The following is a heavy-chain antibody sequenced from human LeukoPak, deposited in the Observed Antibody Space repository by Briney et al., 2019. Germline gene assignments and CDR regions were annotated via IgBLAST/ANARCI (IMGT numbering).Heavy chain of an antibody. J-gene: IGHJ5*02. D-gene: IGHD3-22*01. CDR3: ARDLHYYDGSGLYNWFDP. CDR1: GGSISSYY. Sequence: PSETLSLTCTVSGGSISSYYWSWIRQPPGKGLEWIGYIYYSGSTNYNPSLKSRVTISVDTSKNQFSLKLSSVTAADTAVYYCARDLHYYDGSGLYNWFDPWGQGTLVTVSS. V-gene: IGHV4-59*01. CDR2: IYYSGST.